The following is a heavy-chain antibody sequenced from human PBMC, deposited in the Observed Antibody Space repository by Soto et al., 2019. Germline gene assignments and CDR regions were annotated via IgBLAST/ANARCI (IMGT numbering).Heavy chain of an antibody. V-gene: IGHV1-18*04. CDR3: ARTRGGLGGSGWYGI. D-gene: IGHD6-19*01. Sequence: QVQLVQSGAEVKKPGASVKVSCKASGYTFTSYGISWVRQAPGQGLEWMGWISAYNGNTNYAQKLQGRVTMITDTSTSTAYMELSSLRSDDTAVYYCARTRGGLGGSGWYGIWGQGTMVTVSS. J-gene: IGHJ3*02. CDR2: ISAYNGNT. CDR1: GYTFTSYG.